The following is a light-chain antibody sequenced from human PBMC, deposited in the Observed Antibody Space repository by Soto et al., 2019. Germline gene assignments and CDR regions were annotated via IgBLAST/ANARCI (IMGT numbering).Light chain of an antibody. V-gene: IGLV2-23*02. CDR2: EVS. CDR3: CSYAGNSGV. Sequence: QSALTQPASVSGSPGQSIIISCTGTSSDVGSYNFVSWYQQHPGKAPKLMIYEVSKRPSGVSSRCSGSTSGNTASLTSAGLQPEDEADYYCCSYAGNSGVFGGGTKLTVL. CDR1: SSDVGSYNF. J-gene: IGLJ3*02.